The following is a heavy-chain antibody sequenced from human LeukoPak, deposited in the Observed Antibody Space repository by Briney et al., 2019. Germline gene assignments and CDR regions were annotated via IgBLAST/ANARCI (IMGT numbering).Heavy chain of an antibody. CDR2: IYSGGST. V-gene: IGHV3-53*01. CDR3: ARGYDSSGYYFMEGYYFDY. CDR1: GFTFSSYS. D-gene: IGHD3-22*01. Sequence: GGSLRLSCAASGFTFSSYSMNWVRQAPGKGLEWVSVIYSGGSTYYADSVKGRFTISRDNSKNTLYLQMNSLRAEDTAVYYCARGYDSSGYYFMEGYYFDYWGQGTLVTVSS. J-gene: IGHJ4*02.